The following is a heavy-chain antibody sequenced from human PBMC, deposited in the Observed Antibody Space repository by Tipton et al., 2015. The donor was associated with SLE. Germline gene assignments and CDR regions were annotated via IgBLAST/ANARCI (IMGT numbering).Heavy chain of an antibody. D-gene: IGHD6-13*01. CDR3: ARSAGYGSSWAHFDY. CDR1: GGSIRSGDYY. Sequence: TLSLTCTVSGGSIRSGDYYWSWIRQPPGKGLEWIGYIYYTGSTNYNPSLKSRVAISVDTSKNQFSLKLSSVTAADTAVYYCARSAGYGSSWAHFDYWGQGTLVTVSS. J-gene: IGHJ4*02. V-gene: IGHV4-61*08. CDR2: IYYTGST.